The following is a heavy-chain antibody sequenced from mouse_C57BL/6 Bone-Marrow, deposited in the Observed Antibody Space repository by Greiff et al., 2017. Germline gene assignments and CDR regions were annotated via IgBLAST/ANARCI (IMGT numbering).Heavy chain of an antibody. CDR2: ISSGSSTI. CDR1: GFTFSDYG. CDR3: ASWFAY. V-gene: IGHV5-17*01. J-gene: IGHJ3*01. Sequence: EVKLMEPGGGLVKPGGSLKLSCAASGFTFSDYGMHWVRQAPGKGLEWVAYISSGSSTIYYADTVKGRFTMSRDNAKNTLFLQMTSLRSEDTAMYYCASWFAYWGQGTLVTVSA.